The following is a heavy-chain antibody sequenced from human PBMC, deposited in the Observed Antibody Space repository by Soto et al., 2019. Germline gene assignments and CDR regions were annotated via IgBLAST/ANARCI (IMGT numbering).Heavy chain of an antibody. CDR2: IYRSGTT. CDR3: ARTRSGSYYSVFNY. D-gene: IGHD1-26*01. CDR1: NFSISSGYY. V-gene: IGHV4-38-2*01. J-gene: IGHJ4*02. Sequence: SETLSLTCVVSNFSISSGYYWGWIRQSPGKGLEWIASIYRSGTTSYNPSLKSRVTISVDPSKNQFSLMLTAVTAADTAVYYCARTRSGSYYSVFNYWGRGSLVTVSS.